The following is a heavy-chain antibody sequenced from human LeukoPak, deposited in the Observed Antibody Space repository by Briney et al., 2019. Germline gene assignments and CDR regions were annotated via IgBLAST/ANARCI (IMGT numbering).Heavy chain of an antibody. D-gene: IGHD6-13*01. V-gene: IGHV3-23*01. J-gene: IGHJ4*02. CDR2: ISGSGGST. CDR3: AKLEYSSSWTGGFDY. Sequence: PGGSLRLSCAASGFTFSSYAMSWVRQAPGKGLEWVSAISGSGGSTYCADSVKGRFTISRDNSKNTLYLQTNSLRAEDTAVYYCAKLEYSSSWTGGFDYWGQGTLVTVSS. CDR1: GFTFSSYA.